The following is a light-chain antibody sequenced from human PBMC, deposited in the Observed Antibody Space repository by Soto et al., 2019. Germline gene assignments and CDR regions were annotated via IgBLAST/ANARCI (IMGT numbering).Light chain of an antibody. J-gene: IGLJ3*02. Sequence: QSALTQPASVSGSPGQSITISCTGTSSDVGGYNYVSWYQQHPGKAPKLMIYDVSNRPSGVSNRFSGSKSGNTASLTISGLQAEDEADYYCSSYTRRSTLWVFGGGTKLTVL. CDR2: DVS. V-gene: IGLV2-14*01. CDR3: SSYTRRSTLWV. CDR1: SSDVGGYNY.